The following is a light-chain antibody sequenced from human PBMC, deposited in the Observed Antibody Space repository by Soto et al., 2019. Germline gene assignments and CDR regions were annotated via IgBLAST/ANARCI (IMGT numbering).Light chain of an antibody. V-gene: IGKV3-11*01. CDR1: QSVSSS. Sequence: EIVLTQSPATLSSSPAERATLSCRASQSVSSSLAWYQQKPGQAPRLLIYGASNRAGGTPARFSGSGSGTDVTLTSSSLEPEDFAVYYCQQRGNWPVTFGQGTRLEIK. CDR2: GAS. CDR3: QQRGNWPVT. J-gene: IGKJ5*01.